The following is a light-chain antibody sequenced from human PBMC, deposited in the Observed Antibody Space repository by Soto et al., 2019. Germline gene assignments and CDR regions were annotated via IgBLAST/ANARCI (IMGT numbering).Light chain of an antibody. Sequence: EIQMTQSPSSLSASVGDRVTITCRASQSISRYLNWYQQRPGKAPELLMYSASSLQSGVPSRFSRSGARSDFTLTICSLQPEDFAGYYRQQSTSIPWTFGQGTKVEIK. CDR3: QQSTSIPWT. J-gene: IGKJ1*01. V-gene: IGKV1-39*01. CDR1: QSISRY. CDR2: SAS.